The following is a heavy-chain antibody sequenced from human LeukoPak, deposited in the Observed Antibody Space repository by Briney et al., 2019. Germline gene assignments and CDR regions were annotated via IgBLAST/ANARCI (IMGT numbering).Heavy chain of an antibody. CDR1: GGSISSGSYY. Sequence: PSETLSLTCTVSGGSISSGSYYWSWIRQPAGKGVEWIGRIYTSGSTNYNPSLKSRVTISVDTSKNQFSLKLSSVTAADTAVYYCARAAYYYGSGSGVGYYYYYMDVWGKGTTVTVSS. CDR3: ARAAYYYGSGSGVGYYYYYMDV. CDR2: IYTSGST. D-gene: IGHD3-10*01. J-gene: IGHJ6*03. V-gene: IGHV4-61*02.